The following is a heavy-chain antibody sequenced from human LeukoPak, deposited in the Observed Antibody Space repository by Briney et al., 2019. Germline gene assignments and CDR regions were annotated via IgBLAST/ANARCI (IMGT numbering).Heavy chain of an antibody. CDR2: INPNSGGT. Sequence: ASVKVSCKASGYTFTAHYMHWVRQAPGQGLEWMGWINPNSGGTNYAQKFQGRVTMTRDTSITTAYMELSRLTSDDTAVYYCARGVAARPGGHWGQGTLVTVSS. D-gene: IGHD6-6*01. CDR1: GYTFTAHY. V-gene: IGHV1-2*02. J-gene: IGHJ4*02. CDR3: ARGVAARPGGH.